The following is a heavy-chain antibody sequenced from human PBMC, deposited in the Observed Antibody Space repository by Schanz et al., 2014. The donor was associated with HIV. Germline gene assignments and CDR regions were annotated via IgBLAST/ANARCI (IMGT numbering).Heavy chain of an antibody. CDR3: ARDSGPGSY. J-gene: IGHJ4*02. CDR1: GFTFSRYW. Sequence: EVQLAESGGGLVQPGGSLRLSCAASGFTFSRYWMSWVRQAPGKGLEWVANIKQDGSEKHYVASVKGRITSSRDNVKNSLYLQMSSLRAEDTAVYSCARDSGPGSYWGQGTLVTVSS. CDR2: IKQDGSEK. D-gene: IGHD3-10*01. V-gene: IGHV3-7*01.